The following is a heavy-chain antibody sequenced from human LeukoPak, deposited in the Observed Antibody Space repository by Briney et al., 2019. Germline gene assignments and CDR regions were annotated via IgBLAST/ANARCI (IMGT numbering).Heavy chain of an antibody. Sequence: GGSLRLSCAASGFTFSRYAMSWVREAPGKGREWGSAISGSGGSTYYADSVKGRFTISRDNSKNTLYLQMNSLRAEDTAVYYCAKDQSYYDKYFQHWGQGTLVTVSS. J-gene: IGHJ1*01. V-gene: IGHV3-23*01. CDR3: AKDQSYYDKYFQH. CDR2: ISGSGGST. CDR1: GFTFSRYA. D-gene: IGHD3-22*01.